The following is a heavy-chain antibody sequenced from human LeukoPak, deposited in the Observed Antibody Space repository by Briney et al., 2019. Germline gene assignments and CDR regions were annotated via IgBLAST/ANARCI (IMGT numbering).Heavy chain of an antibody. V-gene: IGHV3-74*01. J-gene: IGHJ4*02. CDR3: ARGYSSSYRIDY. Sequence: GGSLRLSCAASGFTFSSYWMHWVRQVPGKGLVGVSRINTDGSNTAYADSVKGRFTISRDNAKNTLYLQMNSLSAEDTAVFYCARGYSSSYRIDYWGQGTLVTVSS. D-gene: IGHD6-6*01. CDR1: GFTFSSYW. CDR2: INTDGSNT.